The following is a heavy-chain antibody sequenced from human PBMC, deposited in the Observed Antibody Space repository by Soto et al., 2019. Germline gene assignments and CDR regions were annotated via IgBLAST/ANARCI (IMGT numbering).Heavy chain of an antibody. J-gene: IGHJ5*02. CDR1: GGSITSYY. D-gene: IGHD5-12*01. CDR2: MYYGGST. V-gene: IGHV4-59*01. Sequence: SETLSLTCTVSGGSITSYYWSWIRQPPGKGLEWIGYMYYGGSTNYNPSLKSRVTISVDTSKNQFSLKVTSVTAEDTAVYYCARVATIPWFDPWGQGTLVTVSS. CDR3: ARVATIPWFDP.